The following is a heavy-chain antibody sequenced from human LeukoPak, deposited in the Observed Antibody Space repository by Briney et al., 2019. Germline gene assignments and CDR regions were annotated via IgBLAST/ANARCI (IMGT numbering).Heavy chain of an antibody. D-gene: IGHD2-15*01. CDR1: GFTFSSYA. Sequence: GGSLRLSCAASGFTFSSYAMHWVRQAPGKGLEWVSGISGDSSTTVYADSVKGRCTISRDNFKNTVYLQMNSLRAEDTAVYYCAKGLGHCSGGSCFPLYHGLDVWGQGTTVTVSS. J-gene: IGHJ6*02. CDR2: ISGDSSTT. CDR3: AKGLGHCSGGSCFPLYHGLDV. V-gene: IGHV3-23*01.